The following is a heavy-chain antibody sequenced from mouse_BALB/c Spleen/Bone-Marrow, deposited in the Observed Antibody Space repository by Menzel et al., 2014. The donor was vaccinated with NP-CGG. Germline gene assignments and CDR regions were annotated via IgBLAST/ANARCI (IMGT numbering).Heavy chain of an antibody. CDR1: GYTFSSYW. Sequence: QVTLKESGAELMKPGASVKISCKTTGYTFSSYWIEWVKQRPGHGLEWIGEILPGSGNTNYNEKFKGKATCTADTSSNTAYMQLSSLTSEDSGVYYCARKDYYSRFGYWGQGTLVTVSA. CDR3: ARKDYYSRFGY. V-gene: IGHV1-9*01. D-gene: IGHD2-12*01. J-gene: IGHJ3*01. CDR2: ILPGSGNT.